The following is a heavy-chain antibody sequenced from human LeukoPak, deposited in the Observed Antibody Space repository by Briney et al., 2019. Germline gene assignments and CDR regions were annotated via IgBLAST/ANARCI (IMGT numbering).Heavy chain of an antibody. D-gene: IGHD1-14*01. CDR1: GNYR. CDR2: INSDGSST. CDR3: AAEGFDY. J-gene: IGHJ4*02. Sequence: GGSLRLSCAASGNYRMHWVRQAPGKGLVWVSRINSDGSSTSYADSVKGRFTISRDNAKNTLYLQMNSLRAEDTAVYYCAAEGFDYWGQGTLVTVSS. V-gene: IGHV3-74*01.